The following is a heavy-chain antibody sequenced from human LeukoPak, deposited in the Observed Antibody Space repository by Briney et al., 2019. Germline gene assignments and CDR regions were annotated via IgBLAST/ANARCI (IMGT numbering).Heavy chain of an antibody. J-gene: IGHJ5*02. Sequence: SETLSLTCAVYGGSFSGYYWSWIRQPPGKGLEWIGEINHSGTTNYNPSLKSRVTISVDTSKNQFSLKLSSVTAADTAVYYCARGRIKYCSGGSCYSGSGWFDPWGQGTLVTVSS. V-gene: IGHV4-34*01. D-gene: IGHD2-15*01. CDR1: GGSFSGYY. CDR3: ARGRIKYCSGGSCYSGSGWFDP. CDR2: INHSGTT.